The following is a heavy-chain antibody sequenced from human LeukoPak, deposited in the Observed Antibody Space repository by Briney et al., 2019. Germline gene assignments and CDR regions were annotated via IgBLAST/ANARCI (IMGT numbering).Heavy chain of an antibody. CDR2: FDPEDGKT. CDR3: ASNGRMYGSGSYSAFDY. CDR1: GYSLSELS. D-gene: IGHD3-10*01. Sequence: ASVKVSCKVSGYSLSELSMHWVRQAPGKGLEWMGGFDPEDGKTINAQKFQGRLTMTEDTSTDTAYMELSSLRSEDTAVYYCASNGRMYGSGSYSAFDYWGQGTLVTVSS. V-gene: IGHV1-24*01. J-gene: IGHJ4*02.